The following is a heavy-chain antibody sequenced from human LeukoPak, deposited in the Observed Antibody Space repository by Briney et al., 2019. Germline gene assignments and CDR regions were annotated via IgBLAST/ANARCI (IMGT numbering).Heavy chain of an antibody. CDR2: ISSSGDST. CDR1: GFTFSSYV. V-gene: IGHV3-23*01. J-gene: IGHJ4*02. Sequence: PGVSLRLSCAASGFTFSSYVMSWVRQAPGKGLEGVSDISSSGDSTHYADSVKGRFTISRDNSKNTLFLQMNSLRAEDTAVYYCAKRAVGAAYYFDYWGQGTLVTVSS. D-gene: IGHD2-15*01. CDR3: AKRAVGAAYYFDY.